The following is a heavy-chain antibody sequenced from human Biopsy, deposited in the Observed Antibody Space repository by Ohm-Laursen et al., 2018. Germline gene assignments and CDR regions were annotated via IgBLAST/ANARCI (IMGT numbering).Heavy chain of an antibody. J-gene: IGHJ4*02. V-gene: IGHV3-74*01. D-gene: IGHD2-2*01. CDR3: ARRSTTYCSSTSCSFDY. CDR2: INSDGSST. Sequence: SLRLSCTATGFTFSNYWMHWVRQAPGKGPVWASRINSDGSSTSYADSVKGRFTISRDNAKNTLYLQMDSLRVEDTAVYYCARRSTTYCSSTSCSFDYWGQETLVTVSS. CDR1: GFTFSNYW.